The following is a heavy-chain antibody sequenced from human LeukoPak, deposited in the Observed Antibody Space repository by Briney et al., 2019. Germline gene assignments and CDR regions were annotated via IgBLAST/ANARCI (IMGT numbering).Heavy chain of an antibody. CDR2: ISGSGGST. V-gene: IGHV3-23*01. J-gene: IGHJ4*02. Sequence: GGSLRLSCAASGFTFSSYAMSWVRQAPGKGLEWVSGISGSGGSTYYADSVKGRPTISRDNSKNTLYLQMNSLRAEDTAVYYCAKGRYYGSGKWGYFEYWGQGTLVTVSS. CDR1: GFTFSSYA. CDR3: AKGRYYGSGKWGYFEY. D-gene: IGHD3-10*01.